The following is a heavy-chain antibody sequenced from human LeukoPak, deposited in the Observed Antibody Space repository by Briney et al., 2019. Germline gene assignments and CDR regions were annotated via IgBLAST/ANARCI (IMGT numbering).Heavy chain of an antibody. CDR1: EFTFSNYA. Sequence: GGSLRLSCAAFEFTFSNYAMSWVRQAPGQGLEWVSGITGSGDRTFYTDSVKGRFSIASDNSRNTVYLQMNSLRVEDTAVYYCANSYNILTGFYNRLWFDPRGQGTLVTGSS. CDR3: ANSYNILTGFYNRLWFDP. D-gene: IGHD3-9*01. CDR2: ITGSGDRT. J-gene: IGHJ5*02. V-gene: IGHV3-23*01.